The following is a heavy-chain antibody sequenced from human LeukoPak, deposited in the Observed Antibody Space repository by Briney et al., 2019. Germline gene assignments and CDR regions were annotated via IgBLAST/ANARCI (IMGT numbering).Heavy chain of an antibody. CDR3: ARDRNMITFGGVIATFDY. Sequence: SVKVSCKASGYTFTSYGISWVRQAPGQGLEWMGGIIPIFGTANYAQKFQGRVTITADESTSTAYMELSSLRSEDTAVYYCARDRNMITFGGVIATFDYWGQGTLVTVSS. CDR1: GYTFTSYG. D-gene: IGHD3-16*02. V-gene: IGHV1-69*13. J-gene: IGHJ4*02. CDR2: IIPIFGTA.